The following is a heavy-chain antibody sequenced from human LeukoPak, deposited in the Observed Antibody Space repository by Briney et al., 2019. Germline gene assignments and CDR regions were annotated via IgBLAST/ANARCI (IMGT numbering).Heavy chain of an antibody. CDR2: IYSGGST. CDR1: GFTVSSNY. CDR3: ARDRAVAGKGYYFDY. Sequence: GGSLRLSCAASGFTVSSNYMSWVRQAPGKGLEWVSVIYSGGSTYYADSVKGRFTTSRDNSKNTLYLQMNSLRAEDTAVYYCARDRAVAGKGYYFDYWGQGTLVTVSS. V-gene: IGHV3-66*01. J-gene: IGHJ4*02. D-gene: IGHD6-19*01.